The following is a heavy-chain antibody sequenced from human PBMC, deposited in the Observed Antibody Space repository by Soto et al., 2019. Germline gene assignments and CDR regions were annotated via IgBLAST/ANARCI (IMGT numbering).Heavy chain of an antibody. Sequence: SETLSLACTVSADSINGYGWNWIRQPPGKGREWIGYIYYSGTTYYNPSLESRVTIWIDKSKKQFSLRLSSVTAADTAVYYCARGSVDITMMPRWLDPWGQGTPVTVSS. D-gene: IGHD3-22*01. CDR3: ARGSVDITMMPRWLDP. V-gene: IGHV4-59*01. CDR1: ADSINGYG. CDR2: IYYSGTT. J-gene: IGHJ5*02.